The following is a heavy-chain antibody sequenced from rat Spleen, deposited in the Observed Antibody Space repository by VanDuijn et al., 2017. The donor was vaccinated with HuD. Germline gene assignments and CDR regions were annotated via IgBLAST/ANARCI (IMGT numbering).Heavy chain of an antibody. CDR1: GFTFSNYD. CDR3: ARGYGYTGYFDY. D-gene: IGHD1-9*01. V-gene: IGHV5-25*01. J-gene: IGHJ2*01. Sequence: EVQLVESGGGLMQPGGSMKLSCVASGFTFSNYDMAWVRQAPTKGLEWVASIRPGGSSTYYRDSVKGRFTISRDNAKSTLYLQMDSLRSEDTATYYCARGYGYTGYFDYWGQGVMVTVSS. CDR2: IRPGGSST.